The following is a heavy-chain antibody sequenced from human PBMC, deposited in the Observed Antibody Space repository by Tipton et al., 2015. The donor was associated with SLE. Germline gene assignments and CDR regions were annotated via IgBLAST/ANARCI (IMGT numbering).Heavy chain of an antibody. D-gene: IGHD3-22*01. J-gene: IGHJ4*02. CDR1: GFTFSGSV. CDR3: NFRYYDSSGYYSWDDY. CDR2: IRSKTNNYAT. Sequence: SLRLSCAASGFTFSGSVMYWVRQASGKGLEWVGRIRSKTNNYATAYTASVKGRFTISRDDSKNTAYLQMNSLKTEDTAVYYCNFRYYDSSGYYSWDDYWGQGTLVTVSS. V-gene: IGHV3-73*01.